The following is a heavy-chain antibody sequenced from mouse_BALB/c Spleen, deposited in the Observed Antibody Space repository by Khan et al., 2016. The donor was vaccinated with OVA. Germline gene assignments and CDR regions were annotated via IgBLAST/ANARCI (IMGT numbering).Heavy chain of an antibody. CDR1: GFTFSTYT. CDR2: ISSGGDNT. D-gene: IGHD2-1*01. Sequence: EVELVESGGGLVKPGGSLKLSCAASGFTFSTYTISWVRQTPERRLEWVATISSGGDNTFYPDSLRGRFTISRDNAKNNLYLHMSSLRSEDTALYYCARANYGTVAYWGQGTLVTVSA. V-gene: IGHV5-9*03. J-gene: IGHJ3*01. CDR3: ARANYGTVAY.